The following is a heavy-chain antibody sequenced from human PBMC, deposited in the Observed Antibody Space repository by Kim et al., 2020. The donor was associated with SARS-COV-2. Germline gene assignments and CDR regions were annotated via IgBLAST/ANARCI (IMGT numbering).Heavy chain of an antibody. CDR1: GFTFSNYG. CDR3: AKGVYGSGSPLDY. V-gene: IGHV3-30*02. CDR2: IWYDGSKK. J-gene: IGHJ4*02. Sequence: GGSLRLSCAASGFTFSNYGMHWVRQAPGKGLEWVAFIWYDGSKKYYADSAKGRFTISRDNSKNTLYLQMNSLRAEDTAVYYCAKGVYGSGSPLDYWGQGTLVTVSS. D-gene: IGHD3-10*01.